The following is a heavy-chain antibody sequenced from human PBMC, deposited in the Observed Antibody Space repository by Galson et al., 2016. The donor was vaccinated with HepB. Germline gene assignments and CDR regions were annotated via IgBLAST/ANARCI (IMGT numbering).Heavy chain of an antibody. CDR3: ARQRYGSETYDRHFEL. CDR1: GYSFITYW. Sequence: QSGAEVKKPGESLKISCRGSGYSFITYWIVWVRQMPGKGLEWMGIIYPDDSDTTYGPSFQGQVTISADKSISTAYLQWSSLKASDAAMYYCARQRYGSETYDRHFELWGRGTQVTVSS. V-gene: IGHV5-51*01. CDR2: IYPDDSDT. J-gene: IGHJ4*02. D-gene: IGHD3-10*01.